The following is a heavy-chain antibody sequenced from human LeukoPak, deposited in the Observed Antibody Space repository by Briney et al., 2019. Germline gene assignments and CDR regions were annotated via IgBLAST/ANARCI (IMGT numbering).Heavy chain of an antibody. CDR1: GGTFSSYA. J-gene: IGHJ4*02. CDR3: ARLKDCSSTSCYLVDY. D-gene: IGHD2-2*01. CDR2: ISGYNGNT. V-gene: IGHV1-18*01. Sequence: ASVKVSCKASGGTFSSYAISWVRQAPGQGLEWMGWISGYNGNTNYAQKLQGRVTMTTDTSTSTAYMEVRSLRSDDTAVYYCARLKDCSSTSCYLVDYWGQGTLVTVSS.